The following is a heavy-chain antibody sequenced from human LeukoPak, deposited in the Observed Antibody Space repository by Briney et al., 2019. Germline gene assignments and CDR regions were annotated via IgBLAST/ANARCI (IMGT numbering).Heavy chain of an antibody. CDR2: ISSSGSTI. CDR1: GFTFSSYE. CDR3: ARDWDGHSGSYYDFDY. V-gene: IGHV3-48*03. J-gene: IGHJ4*02. Sequence: GGSLRLSCAASGFTFSSYEMNWVRQAPGKGLEWVSYISSSGSTIYYADSVKGRFTISRDNAKNSLYQQMNSLRAEDTAVYYCARDWDGHSGSYYDFDYWGQGTLVTVSS. D-gene: IGHD1-26*01.